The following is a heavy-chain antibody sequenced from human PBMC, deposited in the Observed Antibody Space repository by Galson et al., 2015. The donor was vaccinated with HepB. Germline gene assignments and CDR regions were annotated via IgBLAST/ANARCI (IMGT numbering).Heavy chain of an antibody. J-gene: IGHJ6*03. CDR3: ARGSYCGGDCDSQWAPYYYYKEV. CDR1: GDFISNGGYY. CDR2: IYYSGTT. V-gene: IGHV4-31*03. Sequence: LSLTCSVSGDFISNGGYYWSWIRQLPGKGLEWIGSIYYSGTTSYNPSLKSRLTLSLDTSDSQLSLKLTSVTAADTAVYYCARGSYCGGDCDSQWAPYYYYKEVWGKGTTVTVSS. D-gene: IGHD2-21*01.